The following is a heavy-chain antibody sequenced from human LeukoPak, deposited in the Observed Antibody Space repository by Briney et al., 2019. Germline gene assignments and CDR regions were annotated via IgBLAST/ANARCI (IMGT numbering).Heavy chain of an antibody. CDR3: ARNIPPVVVTAILFDY. J-gene: IGHJ4*02. D-gene: IGHD2-21*02. CDR1: GHTFTGYY. V-gene: IGHV1-2*02. Sequence: ASVKVSCKASGHTFTGYYMHWVRQAPGQGLEWMGWINPNSGGTNYAQKFQGRVTMTRDTSISTAYMELSRLRSDDTAVYYCARNIPPVVVTAILFDYWGQGTLVTVSS. CDR2: INPNSGGT.